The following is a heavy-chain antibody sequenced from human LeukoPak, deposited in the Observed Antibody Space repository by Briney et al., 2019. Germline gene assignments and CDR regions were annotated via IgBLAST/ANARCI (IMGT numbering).Heavy chain of an antibody. D-gene: IGHD2-15*01. CDR1: GGSFSGYY. V-gene: IGHV4-34*01. CDR2: INHSGNT. Sequence: SETLSLTCVVYGGSFSGYYWSWIRQAPARGLEWIGEINHSGNTNYNPSLKSPVTISVDTSKNQFSLKLSSVTAADTAVYYCVTEPGYCTGGRCYGGWFDPWGQGTLVTVSS. J-gene: IGHJ5*02. CDR3: VTEPGYCTGGRCYGGWFDP.